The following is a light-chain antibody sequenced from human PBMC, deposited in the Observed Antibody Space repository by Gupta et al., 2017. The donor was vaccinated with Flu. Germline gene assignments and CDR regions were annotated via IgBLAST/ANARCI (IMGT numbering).Light chain of an antibody. CDR2: EVT. CDR3: SSYASSTTPV. J-gene: IGLJ3*02. Sequence: QSALTQPASVSGSPGQSITISCTGTSNDVGGYSYVSWYQQRPGKAPKLIIHEVTNRPSGVSNRFSGSKSGNTASLTISGLQAEDEADYYCSSYASSTTPVFGGGTELTVL. V-gene: IGLV2-14*01. CDR1: SNDVGGYSY.